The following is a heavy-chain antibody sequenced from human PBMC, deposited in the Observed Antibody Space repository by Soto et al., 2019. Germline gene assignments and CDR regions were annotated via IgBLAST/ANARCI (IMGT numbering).Heavy chain of an antibody. V-gene: IGHV3-30*18. CDR3: AKDQYYYGSGSYSPTYYYYYMDV. J-gene: IGHJ6*03. Sequence: QVQLVESGGGVVQPGRSLRLSCAASGFTFSSYGLHWVRQAPGTGLEGVAVISYAGSNKYYADSVQGRFTISRDNSKNTLYLQMNSLRAEDTAVYYCAKDQYYYGSGSYSPTYYYYYMDVWGKGTTVTVSS. CDR1: GFTFSSYG. D-gene: IGHD3-10*01. CDR2: ISYAGSNK.